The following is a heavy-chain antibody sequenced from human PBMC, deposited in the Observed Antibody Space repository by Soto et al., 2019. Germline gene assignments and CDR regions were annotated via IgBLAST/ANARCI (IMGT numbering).Heavy chain of an antibody. V-gene: IGHV4-34*01. CDR3: ARGSGGYDYVWGSYRYYYYYGMDV. Sequence: PSETLSLTCAVYGGSFSGYYWSWIRQPPGKGLEWIGEINHSGSTNYNPSLKSRVTISVDTSKNQFSLKLSSVTAADTAVYYCARGSGGYDYVWGSYRYYYYYGMDVWGQGTTVTVS. D-gene: IGHD3-16*02. CDR2: INHSGST. J-gene: IGHJ6*02. CDR1: GGSFSGYY.